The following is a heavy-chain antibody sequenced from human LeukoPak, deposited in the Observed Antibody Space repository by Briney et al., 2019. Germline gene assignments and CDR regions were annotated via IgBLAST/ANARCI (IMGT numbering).Heavy chain of an antibody. D-gene: IGHD2-15*01. Sequence: PGGSPRLSCAASGFTFSSYAMSWVRQAPGKGLEWVSAISGSGGSTYYADSVKGRFTISRDNSKNTLYLQMNSLRAEDTAVYYCAKADIVVVVAATWDYWGQGTLVTVSS. V-gene: IGHV3-23*01. CDR3: AKADIVVVVAATWDY. J-gene: IGHJ4*02. CDR2: ISGSGGST. CDR1: GFTFSSYA.